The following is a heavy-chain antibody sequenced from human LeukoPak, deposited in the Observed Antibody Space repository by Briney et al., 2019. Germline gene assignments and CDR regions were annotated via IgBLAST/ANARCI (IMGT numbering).Heavy chain of an antibody. Sequence: PSETLSLTCTVSGGSISSYYWSWIRQPPGKGLEWIGYIYYSGSTNYNPSLKSRVTISVDTSKNQFSLKLSSVTAADTAVYYCARVYSSDWSMGEYYFDYWGQGTLVTVSS. J-gene: IGHJ4*02. V-gene: IGHV4-59*01. CDR3: ARVYSSDWSMGEYYFDY. CDR2: IYYSGST. CDR1: GGSISSYY. D-gene: IGHD6-19*01.